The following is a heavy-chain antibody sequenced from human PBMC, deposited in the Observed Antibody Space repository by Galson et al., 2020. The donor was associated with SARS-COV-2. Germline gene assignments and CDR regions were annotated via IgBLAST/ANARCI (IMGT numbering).Heavy chain of an antibody. CDR1: GFTFSSYA. D-gene: IGHD1-7*01. J-gene: IGHJ4*02. V-gene: IGHV3-30*04. CDR2: ISYDGSNK. Sequence: LSLTCAASGFTFSSYAMHWVRQAPGKGLEWVAVISYDGSNKYYADSVKGRFTISRDNSKNTLYLQMNSLRAEDTAVYYCASEITLLELFGYWGQGTLVTVSS. CDR3: ASEITLLELFGY.